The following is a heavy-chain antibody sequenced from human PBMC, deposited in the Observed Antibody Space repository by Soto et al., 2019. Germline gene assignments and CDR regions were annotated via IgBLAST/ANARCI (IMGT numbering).Heavy chain of an antibody. CDR1: GGTFSSYA. D-gene: IGHD4-4*01. CDR2: IIPFIGTA. CDR3: ARVVMTTVTASYYYGMDV. J-gene: IGHJ6*02. Sequence: QVQLVQSGAEVKKPGSSVTVSCKASGGTFSSYAISWVRQAPGQGLEWMGRIIPFIGTANYAQKFQGRVTITSDESTSTAYMELTSLTSEDTAVYYWARVVMTTVTASYYYGMDVWGQGTTVTVSS. V-gene: IGHV1-69*18.